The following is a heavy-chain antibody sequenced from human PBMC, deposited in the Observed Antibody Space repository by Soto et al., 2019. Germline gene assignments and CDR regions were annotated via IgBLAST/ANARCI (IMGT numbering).Heavy chain of an antibody. J-gene: IGHJ4*02. Sequence: EVQLVQSGAEVKEPGASLKISCKASGYIFTDYWIGWVRQMPGKGLEWMGIFFPGDSDTRYSPSFQGQVTISVDKSISTAYLQWSSLKASDTAMYYCARATVTTRHFDYWGQGTLVTVSS. CDR3: ARATVTTRHFDY. CDR2: FFPGDSDT. D-gene: IGHD4-17*01. CDR1: GYIFTDYW. V-gene: IGHV5-51*03.